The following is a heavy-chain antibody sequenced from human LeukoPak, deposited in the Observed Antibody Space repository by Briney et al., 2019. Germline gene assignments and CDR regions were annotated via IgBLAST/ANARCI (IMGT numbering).Heavy chain of an antibody. CDR3: ARGARRVRGPYYYYYMDV. V-gene: IGHV1-69*13. J-gene: IGHJ6*03. CDR2: IIPIFGTA. Sequence: ASVKVFCKASGGTFSSYAISWVRQAPGQGLEWMGGIIPIFGTANYAQKFQGRVTITADESTSTAYMELSSLRSEDTAVYYCARGARRVRGPYYYYYMDVWGKGTTVTISS. CDR1: GGTFSSYA. D-gene: IGHD3-10*01.